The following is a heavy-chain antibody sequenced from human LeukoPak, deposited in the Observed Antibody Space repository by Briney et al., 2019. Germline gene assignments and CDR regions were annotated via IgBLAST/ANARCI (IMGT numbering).Heavy chain of an antibody. V-gene: IGHV1-18*01. CDR3: AREPKDYDFWSGETADFDY. Sequence: ASVKVSCKASGYTFTSYDINWVRQAPGQGLEWMGWISAYNGNTNYAQKLQGRVTMTTDTSTSTAYMELRSLRSDDTAVYYCAREPKDYDFWSGETADFDYWGQGTLVTVSS. D-gene: IGHD3-3*01. CDR1: GYTFTSYD. CDR2: ISAYNGNT. J-gene: IGHJ4*02.